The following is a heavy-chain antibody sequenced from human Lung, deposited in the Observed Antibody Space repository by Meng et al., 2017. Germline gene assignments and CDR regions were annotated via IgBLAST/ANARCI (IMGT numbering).Heavy chain of an antibody. J-gene: IGHJ1*01. CDR2: INRDGTKP. CDR3: TNDRLNH. CDR1: GFTFTDHW. D-gene: IGHD1-1*01. Sequence: VPLVESGWGLVPPGVPLRLSCAASGFTFTDHWMHWVRQGPGKGLVWVSRINRDGTKPTYADSVKGRFTISRDNAKNTLYLQMNNLRAEDTAFYYCTNDRLNHWGQGALVTVSS. V-gene: IGHV3-74*01.